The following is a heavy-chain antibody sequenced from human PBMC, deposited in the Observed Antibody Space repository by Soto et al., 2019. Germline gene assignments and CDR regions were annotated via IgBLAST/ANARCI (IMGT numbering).Heavy chain of an antibody. CDR2: ISYDGSNK. J-gene: IGHJ2*01. CDR3: AKTLTGSWYFDL. Sequence: QVQLVESGGGVVQPGRSLRLSCAASGFTVSSYGMHWVRQAPGKGLEWVAVISYDGSNKYYADSVKGRFTISRDNSKNTLYVQMNSLRAEDTAVYYCAKTLTGSWYFDLWGRGPLVTVS. D-gene: IGHD6-25*01. CDR1: GFTVSSYG. V-gene: IGHV3-30*18.